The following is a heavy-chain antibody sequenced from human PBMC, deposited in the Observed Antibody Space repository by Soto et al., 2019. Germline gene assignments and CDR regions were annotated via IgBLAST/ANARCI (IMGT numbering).Heavy chain of an antibody. J-gene: IGHJ4*02. CDR1: GYTFTASY. CDR3: ATGDLVDFDY. CDR2: INPSTGGA. V-gene: IGHV1-2*02. Sequence: ASVKVSCKASGYTFTASYLHWVRQAPGQGLEWMGWINPSTGGALYAEKFQGRVTMARDTSITTAYMELTTVKFDDTAVYYCATGDLVDFDYWGQGTLVTVSS.